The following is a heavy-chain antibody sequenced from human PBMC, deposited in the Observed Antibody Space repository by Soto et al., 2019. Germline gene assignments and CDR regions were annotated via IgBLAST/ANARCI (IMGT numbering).Heavy chain of an antibody. CDR2: INHSGST. Sequence: SETLSLTCAVYGGSFSGYYWSWIRKPPGKGLEWIGEINHSGSTKYNPSLKSRVTISVDTSKNQFSLKLSSVTAADTAVYYCARAPISDDAFDXWGQGTMVTVS. CDR3: ARAPISDDAFDX. CDR1: GGSFSGYY. J-gene: IGHJ3*02. V-gene: IGHV4-34*01.